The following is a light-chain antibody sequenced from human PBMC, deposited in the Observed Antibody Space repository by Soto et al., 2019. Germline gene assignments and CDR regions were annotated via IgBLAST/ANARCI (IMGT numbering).Light chain of an antibody. Sequence: DIQMTQSPSTLSASVGDRATITCRASESISTWLAWYQQKPGKSPKLLIYGASNLERGVPSRFSGSGSGTEFTLTISSLQPDDFSTYYCQQYNSFSYTFGPGTKVDIK. CDR1: ESISTW. CDR2: GAS. CDR3: QQYNSFSYT. V-gene: IGKV1-5*01. J-gene: IGKJ2*01.